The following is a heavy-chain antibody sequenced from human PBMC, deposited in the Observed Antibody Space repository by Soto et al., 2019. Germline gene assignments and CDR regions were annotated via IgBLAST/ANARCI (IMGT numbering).Heavy chain of an antibody. V-gene: IGHV2-5*02. D-gene: IGHD2-15*01. Sequence: QITLKESGPPLVKPTQTLTLTCTFSGFSLSTSGVGVAWIRQPPGKALEWLALIYWDDDKRYRPSLETRLTITKDTSTNQVVLTMTNRASVDTATYYCAYLPCSGGSCYWFSYSGMDVWGQGTTVTVSS. CDR1: GFSLSTSGVG. CDR3: AYLPCSGGSCYWFSYSGMDV. CDR2: IYWDDDK. J-gene: IGHJ6*02.